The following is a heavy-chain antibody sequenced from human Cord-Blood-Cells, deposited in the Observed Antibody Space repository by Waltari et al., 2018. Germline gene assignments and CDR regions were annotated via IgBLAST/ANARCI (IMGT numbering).Heavy chain of an antibody. CDR1: GFTFSNAW. Sequence: EVQLVESGGGLVKPGGSLRLSCAASGFTFSNAWMSWVRQALGKGVEWVGRIKSKTDGGTTDYAAPVKGRFTISRDESTNTLYLQVNSLKTEDTAVDYCTTYFSSGSYYFDYWGQGTLVTVSS. V-gene: IGHV3-15*01. D-gene: IGHD1-26*01. J-gene: IGHJ4*02. CDR3: TTYFSSGSYYFDY. CDR2: IKSKTDGGTT.